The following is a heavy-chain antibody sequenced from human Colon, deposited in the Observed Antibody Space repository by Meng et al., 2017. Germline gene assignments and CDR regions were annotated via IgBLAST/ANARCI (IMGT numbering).Heavy chain of an antibody. J-gene: IGHJ6*02. CDR2: ISGDNT. V-gene: IGHV3-38-3*01. CDR3: ARDWWELLGYYYYGMDV. Sequence: GESLKISCAASGFTVSSNEMSWVRQAPGKGLEWVSSISGDNTYYADSGKGRFTISRDNSKNTLHLQMNSLRAEDTAVYYCARDWWELLGYYYYGMDVWGQGTTVTVSS. D-gene: IGHD1-26*01. CDR1: GFTVSSNE.